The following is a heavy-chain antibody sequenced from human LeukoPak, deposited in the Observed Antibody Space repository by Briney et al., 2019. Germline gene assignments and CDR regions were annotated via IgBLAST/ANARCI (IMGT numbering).Heavy chain of an antibody. Sequence: PSGGSLRLSCAASGFTFNSYSMSSVRQAPGKGLELVSYISHTSESTYYADSVRGRFSISRDDAKSSLYLQMNSLRDEDTAVYYCARDADVDTAMVNPGRYCGGDCYSNAFDIWGQGTMVTVSS. CDR2: ISHTSEST. J-gene: IGHJ3*02. D-gene: IGHD2-21*01. CDR3: ARDADVDTAMVNPGRYCGGDCYSNAFDI. CDR1: GFTFNSYS. V-gene: IGHV3-48*02.